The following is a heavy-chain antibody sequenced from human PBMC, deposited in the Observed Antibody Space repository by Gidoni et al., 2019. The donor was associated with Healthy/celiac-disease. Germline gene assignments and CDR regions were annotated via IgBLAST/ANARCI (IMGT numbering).Heavy chain of an antibody. CDR1: VGSISSSSYY. Sequence: QLQLQESGPGLVKPSETLSLTCTVPVGSISSSSYYWGWIRQPPGKGLEWIGSIYYSGSTYYNPSLKSRVTISVDTSKNQFSLKLSSVTAADTAVYYCARHGSRGRDYWGQGTLVTVSS. CDR2: IYYSGST. CDR3: ARHGSRGRDY. J-gene: IGHJ4*02. D-gene: IGHD3-22*01. V-gene: IGHV4-39*01.